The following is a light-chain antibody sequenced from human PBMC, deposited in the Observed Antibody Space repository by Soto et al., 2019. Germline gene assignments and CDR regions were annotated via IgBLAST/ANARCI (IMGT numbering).Light chain of an antibody. J-gene: IGKJ4*01. V-gene: IGKV3-11*01. CDR2: EAS. CDR3: QQRSNLLT. Sequence: EIVLTQSPATLSLSPGERATLSCRASQSVSSYLAWYQQKPGQAPRLLIYEASNRATGIPARFSGSGSGTDFTLTSSSLEPEAFAVYYCQQRSNLLTFGGGTKVEIK. CDR1: QSVSSY.